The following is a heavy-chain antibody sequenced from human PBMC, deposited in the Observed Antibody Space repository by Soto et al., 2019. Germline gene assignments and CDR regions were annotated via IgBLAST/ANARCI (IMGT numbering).Heavy chain of an antibody. CDR2: IYTSGST. CDR1: GGSISSYY. J-gene: IGHJ5*02. CDR3: ARDLGYCSSTSCPSRRLDP. D-gene: IGHD2-2*01. V-gene: IGHV4-4*07. Sequence: PSETLSLTCTVSGGSISSYYWSWIRQPAGKGLEWIGRIYTSGSTNYNPSLKSRVTMSVDTSKNQFSLKLSSVTAADTAVYYCARDLGYCSSTSCPSRRLDPWGQGTLVTSPQ.